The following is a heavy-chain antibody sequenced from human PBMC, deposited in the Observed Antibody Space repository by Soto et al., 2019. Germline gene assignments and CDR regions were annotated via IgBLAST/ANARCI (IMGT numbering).Heavy chain of an antibody. V-gene: IGHV4-34*01. CDR3: SRESHDILTGPPWVWYFDL. J-gene: IGHJ2*01. D-gene: IGHD3-9*01. CDR1: GGSFSGYY. CDR2: INERGSF. Sequence: QVQLQQWGAGPLRPLETLSLTCGVSGGSFSGYYWAWNRQSPGKGLEWIGEINERGSFNYNPSLKSRVSISVDTSKNPYSLNLRSVTAADTAVYYCSRESHDILTGPPWVWYFDLWGRGTRVTV.